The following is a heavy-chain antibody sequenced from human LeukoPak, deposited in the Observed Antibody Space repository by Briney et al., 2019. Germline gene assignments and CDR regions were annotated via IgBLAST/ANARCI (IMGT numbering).Heavy chain of an antibody. J-gene: IGHJ3*02. CDR1: GFTFSSYW. V-gene: IGHV3-7*01. Sequence: GGSLRLSCAASGFTFSSYWMTWVRQAPGKGLEWVANIKQDGSDKYYVDSVKGRFTISRDNAKNSLYLQMNSLRVDDTAVYYCARGASVVAGSDDAFDIWGQGTMVTVSS. CDR3: ARGASVVAGSDDAFDI. D-gene: IGHD6-19*01. CDR2: IKQDGSDK.